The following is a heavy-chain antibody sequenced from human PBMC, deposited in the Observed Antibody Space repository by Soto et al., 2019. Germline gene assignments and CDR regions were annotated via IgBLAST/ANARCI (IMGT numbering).Heavy chain of an antibody. Sequence: QVQLVQSGAEVKKPGSSVKVSCKASGGTFSSYAISWVRQAPGQGLEWMGGTIPIFGTANYAQKFQARVTITADESTSTAYMELSSLRSEDRGVYYCARDLGGYSGYEGRDYWGQGTLVTVSS. V-gene: IGHV1-69*01. CDR1: GGTFSSYA. D-gene: IGHD5-12*01. CDR3: ARDLGGYSGYEGRDY. J-gene: IGHJ4*02. CDR2: TIPIFGTA.